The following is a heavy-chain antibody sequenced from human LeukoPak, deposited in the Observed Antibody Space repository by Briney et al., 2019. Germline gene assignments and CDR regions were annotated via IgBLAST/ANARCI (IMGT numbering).Heavy chain of an antibody. Sequence: SETLSHTCAVYGGSFSGCYWSWIRQPPGKGLEWIGEINHSGSTNYNPSLKSRVTISVDTSKNQFSLKESSVTAADTAVYYCAGSWDYYGSGSYSYGMDVWGKGTTVTVSS. CDR3: AGSWDYYGSGSYSYGMDV. CDR2: INHSGST. J-gene: IGHJ6*04. V-gene: IGHV4-34*01. D-gene: IGHD3-10*01. CDR1: GGSFSGCY.